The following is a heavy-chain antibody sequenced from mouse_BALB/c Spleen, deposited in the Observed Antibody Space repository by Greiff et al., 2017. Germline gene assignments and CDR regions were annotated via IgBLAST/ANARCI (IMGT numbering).Heavy chain of an antibody. CDR3: ARDHRYDDYYAMDY. Sequence: DVMLVESGGGLVKPGGSLKLSCAASGFTFSSYAMSWVRQSPEKRLEWVAEISSGGSYTYYPDTVTGRFTISRDNAKNTLYLEMSSLRSEDTAMYYCARDHRYDDYYAMDYWGQGTSVTVSS. CDR2: ISSGGSYT. D-gene: IGHD2-14*01. V-gene: IGHV5-9-4*01. J-gene: IGHJ4*01. CDR1: GFTFSSYA.